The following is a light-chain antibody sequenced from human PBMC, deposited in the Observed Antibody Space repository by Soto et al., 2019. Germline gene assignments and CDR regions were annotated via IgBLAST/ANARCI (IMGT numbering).Light chain of an antibody. CDR1: SSNIGSHT. V-gene: IGLV1-44*01. J-gene: IGLJ1*01. CDR2: SIN. CDR3: AAWDDRFNGKV. Sequence: QSVLTQPPSASGTPGQRVTISCSGSSSNIGSHTVNWYQQLPETAPKLLIYSINQRPSGVPDRFSGSKSGTSASLAISGLQSEDEADYYCAAWDDRFNGKVFGTGTKLTVL.